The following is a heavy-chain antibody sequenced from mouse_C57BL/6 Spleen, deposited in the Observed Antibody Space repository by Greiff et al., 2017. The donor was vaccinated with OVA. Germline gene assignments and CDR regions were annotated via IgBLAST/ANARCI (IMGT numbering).Heavy chain of an antibody. J-gene: IGHJ2*01. CDR3: ARLFPVLYGSSIFDY. CDR1: GYTFTSYD. V-gene: IGHV1-85*01. D-gene: IGHD1-1*01. Sequence: VKLMESGPELVKPGASVKLSCKASGYTFTSYDINWVKQRPGQGLEWIGWIYPRDGSTKYNEKFKGKATLTVDTSSSTAYMELHSLTSEDSAVYFCARLFPVLYGSSIFDYWGQGTTLTVSS. CDR2: IYPRDGST.